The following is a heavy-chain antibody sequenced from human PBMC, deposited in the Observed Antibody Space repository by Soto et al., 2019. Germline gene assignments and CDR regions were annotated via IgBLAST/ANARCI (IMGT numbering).Heavy chain of an antibody. J-gene: IGHJ4*02. CDR2: ISYDGSNK. V-gene: IGHV3-30*18. CDR1: GFTFSSYG. CDR3: AKDRGEYSSGWYVPYYFDY. Sequence: QVQLVESGGGVVQPGRSLRLSCAASGFTFSSYGMHWVRQAPGKGLEWVAVISYDGSNKYYADSVKGRFTISRDNSKNTLYLQMNSLRAEDTAVYYCAKDRGEYSSGWYVPYYFDYWGQGTLVTVSS. D-gene: IGHD6-19*01.